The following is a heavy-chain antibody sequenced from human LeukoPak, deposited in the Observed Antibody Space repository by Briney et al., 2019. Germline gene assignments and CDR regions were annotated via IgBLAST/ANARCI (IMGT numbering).Heavy chain of an antibody. CDR3: AKGVDYGGNRGAFDI. CDR2: ISWNSGSI. CDR1: GFTFDDYA. D-gene: IGHD4-23*01. Sequence: PGGSLRLSCAASGFTFDDYAMHWVRQAPGKGLEWVSCISWNSGSIGYADSVKGRFTISRDNAKNSLYLQMNSLRAEDTALYYCAKGVDYGGNRGAFDIWGQGTMVTVSS. V-gene: IGHV3-9*01. J-gene: IGHJ3*02.